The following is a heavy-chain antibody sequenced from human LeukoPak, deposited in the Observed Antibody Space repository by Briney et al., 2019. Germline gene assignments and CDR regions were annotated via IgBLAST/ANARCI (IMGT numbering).Heavy chain of an antibody. Sequence: GGSLRLSCAASGFTFSSYGMHWVRQAPGKGLEWVAGVWYDGSDKYYADSVKGRFTISRDNSKNTMYLQMNSLRAEDTAVYYCARDQYCHDPSGQYFHHWGQGTLVTVSS. V-gene: IGHV3-33*01. CDR2: VWYDGSDK. D-gene: IGHD2/OR15-2a*01. CDR1: GFTFSSYG. CDR3: ARDQYCHDPSGQYFHH. J-gene: IGHJ1*01.